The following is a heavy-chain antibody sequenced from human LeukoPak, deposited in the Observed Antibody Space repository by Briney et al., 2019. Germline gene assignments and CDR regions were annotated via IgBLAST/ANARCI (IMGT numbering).Heavy chain of an antibody. V-gene: IGHV3-21*01. D-gene: IGHD5-24*01. J-gene: IGHJ4*02. CDR2: ISSSSSYI. CDR1: GFTFSSYS. Sequence: GGSLRLSCAASGFTFSSYSVNWVRQAPGKGLEWVSSISSSSSYIYYADSVKGRFTISRDNAKNSLYLQMNSLRAEDTAVYYCARGGDGYNFPNSGQGTLVTVSS. CDR3: ARGGDGYNFPN.